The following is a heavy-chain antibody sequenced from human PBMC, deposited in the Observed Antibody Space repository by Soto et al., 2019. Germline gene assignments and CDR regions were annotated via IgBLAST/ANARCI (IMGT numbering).Heavy chain of an antibody. D-gene: IGHD3-9*01. CDR3: ARGYDILTGPDY. CDR2: ISSSSSYI. J-gene: IGHJ4*02. Sequence: GGSLRLSCAASGFTFSSYNMNWVRHVPGKGLEWVSSISSSSSYIYYADSVKGRFTISRDNAKNSLYLQMNSLRAEDTAVYYCARGYDILTGPDYWGQGTLVTVSS. V-gene: IGHV3-21*01. CDR1: GFTFSSYN.